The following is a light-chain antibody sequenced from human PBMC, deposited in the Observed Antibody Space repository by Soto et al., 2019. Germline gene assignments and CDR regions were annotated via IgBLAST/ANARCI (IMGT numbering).Light chain of an antibody. Sequence: EIVLTQSPATRSLSPGERATLSCRASQSVSSYLAWYQQKPGQAPRLLIYDASDRATSLPARFSGSGSGTDFTLTISSLEPEDFAVYYCQQRSNWPPTFGQGTKVEFK. CDR1: QSVSSY. CDR2: DAS. CDR3: QQRSNWPPT. J-gene: IGKJ1*01. V-gene: IGKV3-11*01.